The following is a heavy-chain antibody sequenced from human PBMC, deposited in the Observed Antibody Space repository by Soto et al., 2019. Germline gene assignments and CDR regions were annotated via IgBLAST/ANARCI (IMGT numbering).Heavy chain of an antibody. CDR2: IYPGDSDT. Sequence: PGESLKISCKGSGYSFTSYWIGWVRQMPGKGLEWMGIIYPGDSDTRYSPSFQGQVTISADKSISTAYPQWSSLKASDTAMYYCARLNYDILTGYSHFGDWGQGTLVTVSS. J-gene: IGHJ4*02. CDR3: ARLNYDILTGYSHFGD. V-gene: IGHV5-51*01. D-gene: IGHD3-9*01. CDR1: GYSFTSYW.